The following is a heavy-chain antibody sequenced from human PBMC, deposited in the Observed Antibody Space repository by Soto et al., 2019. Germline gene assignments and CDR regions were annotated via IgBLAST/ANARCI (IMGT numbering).Heavy chain of an antibody. Sequence: QVQLQESGPGLVKPSETLSLTCTVSGGSISSYYWSWIRQPPGKGLEWIGDIFSSGSTNYNPSLKSRVTISVDTSKNKFSLKLSSVTAADTAVYYCARDQGYSGYDWAWNYYYGMDVWGQGTTVTVSS. CDR1: GGSISSYY. D-gene: IGHD5-12*01. CDR2: IFSSGST. J-gene: IGHJ6*02. V-gene: IGHV4-59*01. CDR3: ARDQGYSGYDWAWNYYYGMDV.